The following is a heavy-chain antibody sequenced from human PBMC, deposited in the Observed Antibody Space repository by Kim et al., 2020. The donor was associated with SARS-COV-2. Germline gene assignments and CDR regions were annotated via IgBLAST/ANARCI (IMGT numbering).Heavy chain of an antibody. J-gene: IGHJ4*02. D-gene: IGHD6-6*01. Sequence: PKSRVTISVDTSKNQFSLKLSAVTAADTAVYYYARSGHATKQLVRYGFDYWGQGTLVTVSS. V-gene: IGHV4-31*02. CDR3: ARSGHATKQLVRYGFDY.